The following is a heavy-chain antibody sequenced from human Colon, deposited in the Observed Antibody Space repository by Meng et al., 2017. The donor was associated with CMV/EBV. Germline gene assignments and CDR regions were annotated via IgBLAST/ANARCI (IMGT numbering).Heavy chain of an antibody. V-gene: IGHV3-66*02. CDR1: GFTVSSND. D-gene: IGHD2-15*01. CDR3: ASFKQQLVVGTYWYFDL. Sequence: GGSLRLSCAGSGFTVSSNDMSWVRQAPGKGPEWVSGIFGGGDTYYADVVKGRFTISRDNSKNTLYLQMTALRAEDTALYYCASFKQQLVVGTYWYFDLWGPGTLVTVSS. CDR2: IFGGGDT. J-gene: IGHJ2*01.